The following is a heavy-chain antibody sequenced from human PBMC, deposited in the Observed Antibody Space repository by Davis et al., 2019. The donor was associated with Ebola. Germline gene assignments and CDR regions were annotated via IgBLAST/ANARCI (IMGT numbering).Heavy chain of an antibody. D-gene: IGHD2-15*01. CDR2: IHSDGTTT. J-gene: IGHJ4*02. V-gene: IGHV3-74*01. CDR1: GFTFSGYW. CDR3: ARADYCSGSDCYRHSDY. Sequence: HTGGSLRLSCAASGFTFSGYWMHWVRQAPGKGLVWVSGIHSDGTTTKYADSVKGRFTISRDNAKNMVYLDMNSLRPEDTALYYCARADYCSGSDCYRHSDYWGQGTLVTVSS.